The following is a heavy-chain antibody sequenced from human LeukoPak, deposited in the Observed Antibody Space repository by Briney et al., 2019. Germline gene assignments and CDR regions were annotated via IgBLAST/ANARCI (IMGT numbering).Heavy chain of an antibody. CDR1: GLTFSSYE. CDR2: ISSSGTTI. V-gene: IGHV3-48*03. D-gene: IGHD3-3*01. Sequence: QPGGLLRPSCTTSGLTFSSYEMSWVRQAPGKGLEWVSYISSSGTTIYYADSVKGRFTISRDNAKNSVYLQMNSLRAEDTAVYYCASRAIFGVVIMDYWGQGTQRTVSS. CDR3: ASRAIFGVVIMDY. J-gene: IGHJ4*02.